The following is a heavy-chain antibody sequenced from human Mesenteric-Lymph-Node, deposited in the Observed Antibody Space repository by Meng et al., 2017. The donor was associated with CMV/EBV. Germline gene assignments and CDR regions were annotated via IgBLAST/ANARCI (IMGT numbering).Heavy chain of an antibody. J-gene: IGHJ4*02. CDR3: ARDSDFWSGDDY. D-gene: IGHD3-3*01. CDR2: INRDGSTT. Sequence: GGSLKISCAASGFTFSTYWMHWVRQAPGKGLVWVSRINRDGSTTSYADSVKGRFTISRDNAKNTLYLQMNSLRAEDTAVYYCARDSDFWSGDDYWGQGTLVTVSS. CDR1: GFTFSTYW. V-gene: IGHV3-74*01.